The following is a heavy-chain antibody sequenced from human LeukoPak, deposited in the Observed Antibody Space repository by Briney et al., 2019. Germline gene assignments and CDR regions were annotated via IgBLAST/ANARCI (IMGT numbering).Heavy chain of an antibody. CDR3: AKDHHIVVVPAANQYYFDY. J-gene: IGHJ4*02. V-gene: IGHV3-30*02. CDR1: GFTFSSYG. D-gene: IGHD2-2*01. CDR2: IRYDGSNK. Sequence: PGGSLRLSCAASGFTFSSYGMHSVRQAPGKGLEWVAFIRYDGSNKYYSDSVKGRFTISRDNSKNTLYLQMNSLRAEDTAVYYCAKDHHIVVVPAANQYYFDYWGQGTLVTVSS.